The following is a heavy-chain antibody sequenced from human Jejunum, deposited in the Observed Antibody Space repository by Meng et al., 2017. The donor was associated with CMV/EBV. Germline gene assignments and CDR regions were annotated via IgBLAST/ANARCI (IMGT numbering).Heavy chain of an antibody. CDR3: ARDLTYCSGGSCYPTTIDY. D-gene: IGHD2-15*01. V-gene: IGHV1-18*01. Sequence: QAQLVQSGGEVKKPGXSVKVSXKASGYTFTNYDITWVRQAPGQGLEWMGWINAYNGDTNYAQTLQGRVTMTTDTSTSTAYMELRSLRSDDTAVYYCARDLTYCSGGSCYPTTIDYWGQGTLGTVAS. CDR1: GYTFTNYD. CDR2: INAYNGDT. J-gene: IGHJ4*02.